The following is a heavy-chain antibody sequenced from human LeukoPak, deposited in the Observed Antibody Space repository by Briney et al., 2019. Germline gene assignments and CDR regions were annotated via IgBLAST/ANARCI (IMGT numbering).Heavy chain of an antibody. J-gene: IGHJ4*02. Sequence: SETLSLTCTVSGVSISSFQWSWVRQSPEKGLEWIGCVNTKGETNYNPSLKSRVITSVDTSKSQFSLRLTSVTAADTAVYYCATSNDAKVAPFDHWGQGALVTVSS. D-gene: IGHD2-8*01. V-gene: IGHV4-4*09. CDR2: VNTKGET. CDR3: ATSNDAKVAPFDH. CDR1: GVSISSFQ.